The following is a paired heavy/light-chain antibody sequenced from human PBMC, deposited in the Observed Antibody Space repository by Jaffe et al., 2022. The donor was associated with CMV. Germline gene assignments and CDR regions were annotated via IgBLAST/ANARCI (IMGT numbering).Heavy chain of an antibody. CDR3: ARALGAGGSSGYYLIDY. CDR2: ISSSSSYI. V-gene: IGHV3-21*01. CDR1: GFTFSSYS. Sequence: EVQLVESGGGLVKPGGSLRLSCAASGFTFSSYSMNWVRQAPGKGLEWVSSISSSSSYIYYADSVKGRFTISRDNAKNSLYLQMNSLRAEDTAVYYCARALGAGGSSGYYLIDYWGQGTLVTVSS. D-gene: IGHD3-22*01. J-gene: IGHJ4*02.
Light chain of an antibody. CDR1: TGAVTSGYY. J-gene: IGLJ2*01. CDR3: LLYYGGPVV. V-gene: IGLV7-43*01. CDR2: STS. Sequence: QTVVTQEPSLTVSPGGTVTLTCASSTGAVTSGYYPNWFQQKPGQAPRALIYSTSNKHSWTPARFSGSLLGGKAALTLSGVQPEDEAEYYCLLYYGGPVVFGGGTKLTVL.